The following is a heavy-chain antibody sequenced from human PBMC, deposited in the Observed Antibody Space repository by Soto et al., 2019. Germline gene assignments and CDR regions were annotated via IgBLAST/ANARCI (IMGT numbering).Heavy chain of an antibody. Sequence: TSETLSLTCTVSGCSISSSSYYWGWIRQPPGKGLEWIGSIYYSGSTYYNPSLKSRVTISVDTSKNQFSLKLSSVTAADTAVYYCARQISPQRFGELLFRYYYYMDVWGKGTTVTVSS. V-gene: IGHV4-39*01. CDR3: ARQISPQRFGELLFRYYYYMDV. J-gene: IGHJ6*03. D-gene: IGHD3-10*01. CDR2: IYYSGST. CDR1: GCSISSSSYY.